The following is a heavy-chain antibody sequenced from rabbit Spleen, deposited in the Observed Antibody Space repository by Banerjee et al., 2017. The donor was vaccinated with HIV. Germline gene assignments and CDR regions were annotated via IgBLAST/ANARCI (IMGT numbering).Heavy chain of an antibody. J-gene: IGHJ4*01. D-gene: IGHD8-1*01. Sequence: QEQLVESGGGLVKPGTSLTLICTASGFSFSSNYDMCWVRQAPGKGLEWIACINTATAKAVYANWAKGRFTISTTSSTTVTLQMTSLTAADTATYFCARDAGSYDYIDGYFNLWGPGTLVTVS. CDR1: GFSFSSNYD. CDR3: ARDAGSYDYIDGYFNL. CDR2: INTATAKA. V-gene: IGHV1S45*01.